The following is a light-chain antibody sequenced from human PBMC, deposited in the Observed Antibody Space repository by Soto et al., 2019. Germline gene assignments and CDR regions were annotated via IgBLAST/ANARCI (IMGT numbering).Light chain of an antibody. CDR1: QDIMNY. CDR2: AAS. Sequence: DSQWTQCPSFLSTSVGDRVTITFRASQDIMNYLAWYQQKPGKAPKVLIYAASTLLSGVPSRFSGSGSGTEFTLTISSLQPEDFATYYCQQLNSYPHTFGQGTKVDIK. V-gene: IGKV1-9*01. J-gene: IGKJ1*01. CDR3: QQLNSYPHT.